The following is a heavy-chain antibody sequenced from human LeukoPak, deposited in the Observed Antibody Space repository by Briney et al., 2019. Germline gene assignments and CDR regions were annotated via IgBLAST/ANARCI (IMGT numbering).Heavy chain of an antibody. D-gene: IGHD3-22*01. CDR1: GYTFTSYG. V-gene: IGHV1-18*01. Sequence: GPVKVSCKASGYTFTSYGIAWVGQAPGQGLEWMGWISAYNGNTKYAQTLQGSVTMTPDTSPSTHYMELRSLRAADTPVYYCARDRGDYYDSYFLDYWGEGALVTVSS. J-gene: IGHJ4*02. CDR2: ISAYNGNT. CDR3: ARDRGDYYDSYFLDY.